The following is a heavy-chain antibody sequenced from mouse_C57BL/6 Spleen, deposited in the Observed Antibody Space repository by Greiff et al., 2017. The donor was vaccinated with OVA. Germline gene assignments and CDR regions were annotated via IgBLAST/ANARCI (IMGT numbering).Heavy chain of an antibody. V-gene: IGHV2-9-1*01. CDR1: GFSLTSYA. Sequence: VQLQASGPGLVAPSQSLSITCTVSGFSLTSYAISWVRQPPGKGLEWLGVIWTGGGTNYNSALKSRLSISKDNSKSKVFLKMNSLQTDDTARYYCASHYGSSLAWFAYWGQGTLVTVSA. CDR3: ASHYGSSLAWFAY. D-gene: IGHD1-1*01. J-gene: IGHJ3*01. CDR2: IWTGGGT.